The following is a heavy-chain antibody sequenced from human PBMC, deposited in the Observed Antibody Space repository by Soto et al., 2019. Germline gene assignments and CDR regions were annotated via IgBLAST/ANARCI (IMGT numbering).Heavy chain of an antibody. D-gene: IGHD2-21*02. Sequence: QVQLVESGGGVVQPGRSLRLFCAASGFTFSSYAMHWVRQAPGKGLEWVAVISYDGSNKYYADSVKGRFTISRDNSKNTLYLQMNSLRAEDTAVYYCARDWMGGDCLDYWGQGTLVTVSS. CDR1: GFTFSSYA. CDR2: ISYDGSNK. J-gene: IGHJ4*02. CDR3: ARDWMGGDCLDY. V-gene: IGHV3-30-3*01.